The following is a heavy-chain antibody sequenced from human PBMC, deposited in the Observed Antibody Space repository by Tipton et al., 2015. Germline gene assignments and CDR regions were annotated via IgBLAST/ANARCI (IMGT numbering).Heavy chain of an antibody. CDR1: GGSISSYY. CDR2: IYYSGST. V-gene: IGHV4-59*01. Sequence: TLSLTCTVSGGSISSYYWSWIRQPPGKGLEWIGYIYYSGSTNYNPSLKSRVTISVDTSKNQFSLKLSSVTAADTAVYYCARQNGSSWYSYYYYGMDVWGQGTTVTVSS. CDR3: ARQNGSSWYSYYYYGMDV. D-gene: IGHD6-13*01. J-gene: IGHJ6*02.